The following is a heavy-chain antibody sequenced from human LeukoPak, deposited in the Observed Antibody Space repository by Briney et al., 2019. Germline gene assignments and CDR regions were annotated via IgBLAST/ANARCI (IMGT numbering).Heavy chain of an antibody. CDR3: ARVDCSSTLRYYYYGMDV. Sequence: SGTLSLTCAVSGGSISSSNWWSWVRQPPGKGLEWIGEIYHSGSTNYNPSLKSRVTISVDKSKNQFSLKLSSVTAADTAVYYCARVDCSSTLRYYYYGMDVWGQGTTVTVSS. D-gene: IGHD2-2*01. J-gene: IGHJ6*02. CDR1: GGSISSSNW. CDR2: IYHSGST. V-gene: IGHV4-4*02.